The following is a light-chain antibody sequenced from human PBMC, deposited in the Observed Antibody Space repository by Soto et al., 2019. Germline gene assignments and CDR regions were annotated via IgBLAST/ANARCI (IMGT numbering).Light chain of an antibody. CDR1: QSLLHSNGYTY. Sequence: DFVMTQSPLSLPVTPGEPASISCRSSQSLLHSNGYTYLDWYLQKPGQSPQLLIYLASNRAPGVPDRFSGSGSGTDFTLKISRVEAEDVGVYYCMQSLQTPRTFGQGTKVEIK. CDR3: MQSLQTPRT. V-gene: IGKV2-28*01. CDR2: LAS. J-gene: IGKJ1*01.